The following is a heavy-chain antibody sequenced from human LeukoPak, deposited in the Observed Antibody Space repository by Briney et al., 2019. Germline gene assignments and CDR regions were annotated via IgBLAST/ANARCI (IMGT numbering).Heavy chain of an antibody. Sequence: SVKVSCKASGDTFSSYAISWVRQAPGQGLEWMGRIIPILGIANYAQKFQGRVTITADKSTSTAYMELSSLRSEDTAVYYCARDYGRYCSGGSCYSSLTRFDPWGQGTLVTVSS. CDR1: GDTFSSYA. CDR3: ARDYGRYCSGGSCYSSLTRFDP. D-gene: IGHD2-15*01. J-gene: IGHJ5*02. CDR2: IIPILGIA. V-gene: IGHV1-69*04.